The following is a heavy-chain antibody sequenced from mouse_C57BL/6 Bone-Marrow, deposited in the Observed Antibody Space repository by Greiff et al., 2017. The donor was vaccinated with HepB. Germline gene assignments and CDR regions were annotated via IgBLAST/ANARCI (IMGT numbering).Heavy chain of an antibody. Sequence: DVMLVESGEGLVTPGGSLKLSCAASGFTFSSYAMSWVRQTPEKRLEWVAYISSGGDYIYYADPVKGRFTISRDNARNTLYLQRSSLKSEDTAMYYCTRGQLRPAWVAYWGQGTLVTVSA. CDR2: ISSGGDYI. CDR3: TRGQLRPAWVAY. D-gene: IGHD3-2*02. V-gene: IGHV5-9-1*02. J-gene: IGHJ3*01. CDR1: GFTFSSYA.